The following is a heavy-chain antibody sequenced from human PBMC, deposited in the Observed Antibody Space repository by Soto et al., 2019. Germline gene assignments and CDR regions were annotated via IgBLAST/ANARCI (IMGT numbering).Heavy chain of an antibody. CDR3: ARRGPIGYYNF. CDR1: GFPFSDYY. J-gene: IGHJ4*02. V-gene: IGHV3-11*05. CDR2: IGSSGDYT. D-gene: IGHD3-22*01. Sequence: QVQLVESGGDLVKPGGSLRLSCAASGFPFSDYYMSWIRQAPGKGLEWVSSIGSSGDYTNYADSVKGRFTISRDNAKNSLCLQMNCLRAGDTAVYFCARRGPIGYYNFWGQGTLVTVS.